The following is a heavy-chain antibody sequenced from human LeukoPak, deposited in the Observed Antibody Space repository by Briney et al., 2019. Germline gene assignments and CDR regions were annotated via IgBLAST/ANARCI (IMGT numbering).Heavy chain of an antibody. J-gene: IGHJ4*02. Sequence: GESLKISCKGSGYSFTSYWIGWVRQMPGKGLEWMGIIHPGDSDTRYSPSFQGQVAISADRSISTAYLQWSSLKASDTALYYCARLGGYCSSTSCYGGPFDYWGQGTLVIVSS. V-gene: IGHV5-51*01. CDR1: GYSFTSYW. D-gene: IGHD2-2*01. CDR3: ARLGGYCSSTSCYGGPFDY. CDR2: IHPGDSDT.